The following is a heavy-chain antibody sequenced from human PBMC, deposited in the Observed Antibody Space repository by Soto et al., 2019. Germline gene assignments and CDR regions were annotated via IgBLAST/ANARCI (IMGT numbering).Heavy chain of an antibody. CDR3: ARVLLGYCSSTSCYTLDY. V-gene: IGHV4-34*01. J-gene: IGHJ4*02. Sequence: PSETLSLTCAVYGGSFSGYYWSWIRQPPGKGLEWIGEINHSGSTNYNPSLKSRVTISVDTSKNQFSLKLSSVTAADTAVYYCARVLLGYCSSTSCYTLDYWGQGTLVT. CDR1: GGSFSGYY. CDR2: INHSGST. D-gene: IGHD2-2*02.